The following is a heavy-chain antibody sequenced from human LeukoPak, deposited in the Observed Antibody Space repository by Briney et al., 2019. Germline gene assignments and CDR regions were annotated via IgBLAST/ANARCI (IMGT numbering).Heavy chain of an antibody. V-gene: IGHV7-4-1*02. CDR3: VIAARPYYFDY. CDR1: GYTFTSYA. J-gene: IGHJ4*02. Sequence: ASVKVSCKASGYTFTSYAMNWVRQAPGQGLEWMGRINTNTGNPTYAQGFTGRFVFSLDTSVSTAYLQISSLKAEDTAVYYCVIAARPYYFDYWGQGTLVTVSS. D-gene: IGHD6-6*01. CDR2: INTNTGNP.